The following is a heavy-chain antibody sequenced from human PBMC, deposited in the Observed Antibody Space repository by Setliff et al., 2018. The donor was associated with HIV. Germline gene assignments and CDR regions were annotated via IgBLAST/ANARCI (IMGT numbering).Heavy chain of an antibody. CDR3: VREGVRRGLGSGSFRYRAYYFDQ. Sequence: PSETLSLTCAVYGGSFSSYYWRWIRQPPGEGLESIGKINHSGSSNYNSSLKSRVTISVDTSKNQFSLNLRSVTAADTAVYYCVREGVRRGLGSGSFRYRAYYFDQWGQGTLVTVSS. D-gene: IGHD3-10*01. CDR1: GGSFSSYY. J-gene: IGHJ4*02. V-gene: IGHV4-34*01. CDR2: INHSGSS.